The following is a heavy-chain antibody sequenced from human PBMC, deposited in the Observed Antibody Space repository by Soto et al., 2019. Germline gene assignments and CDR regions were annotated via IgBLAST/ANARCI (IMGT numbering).Heavy chain of an antibody. CDR1: GFTFSSYG. CDR3: ARDGSGYDY. V-gene: IGHV3-33*01. J-gene: IGHJ4*02. Sequence: QVQLVESGGGVVQPGRSLRLSCAASGFTFSSYGMHWVRQAPGKGLEWVAVIWYDGSNKYYEDSVKGRFTISRDNSKNTLYLQMNSLRAEDTAVYYCARDGSGYDYWGQGTLVTVSS. D-gene: IGHD6-13*01. CDR2: IWYDGSNK.